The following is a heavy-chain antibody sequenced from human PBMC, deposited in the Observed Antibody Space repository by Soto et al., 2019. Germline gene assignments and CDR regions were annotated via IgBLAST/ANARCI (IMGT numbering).Heavy chain of an antibody. J-gene: IGHJ6*02. CDR3: AKDRGYDFWSGYLRSGMDV. Sequence: PGGSLRLSCAASGFTFSSYAMSWVRQAPGKGLEWVSAISGSGGSTYYADSVKGRFTISRDNSKNTLYLQMNSLRAEDTAVYYCAKDRGYDFWSGYLRSGMDVWGQGTTVTVSS. CDR2: ISGSGGST. CDR1: GFTFSSYA. V-gene: IGHV3-23*01. D-gene: IGHD3-3*01.